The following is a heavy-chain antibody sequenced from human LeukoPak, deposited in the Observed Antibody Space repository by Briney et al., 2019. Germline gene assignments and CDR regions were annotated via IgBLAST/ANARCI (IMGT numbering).Heavy chain of an antibody. V-gene: IGHV3-74*01. Sequence: GGSLRLSCAASGFTFSSYWMHWVRQAPGKGLVWVSRINSDGSSTSYADSVKGRFTISRDNSKNTLYLQMNSLRAEDTAVYYCAKNPSGDFWSGTYYFDYWGQGTLVTVSS. CDR3: AKNPSGDFWSGTYYFDY. J-gene: IGHJ4*02. CDR1: GFTFSSYW. D-gene: IGHD3-3*01. CDR2: INSDGSST.